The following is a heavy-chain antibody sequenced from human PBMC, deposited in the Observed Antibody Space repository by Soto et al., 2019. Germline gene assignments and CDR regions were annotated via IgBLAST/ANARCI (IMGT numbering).Heavy chain of an antibody. D-gene: IGHD2-15*01. J-gene: IGHJ6*01. CDR2: IWYDGSNK. V-gene: IGHV3-33*01. CDR3: ARATSKRGTYYYYYYGMYV. CDR1: GFTFSSYG. Sequence: QVQLVESGGGVVQPGRSLRLSCAAAGFTFSSYGMHWVRQAPGKGPEWVAGIWYDGSNKYYADSVKGRFTISRDNSKNKLYLQMHSLSAEDTAVYYCARATSKRGTYYYYYYGMYVWGQGPTVTVSS.